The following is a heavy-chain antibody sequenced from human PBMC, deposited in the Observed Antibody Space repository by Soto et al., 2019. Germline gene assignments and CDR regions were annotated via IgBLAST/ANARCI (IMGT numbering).Heavy chain of an antibody. Sequence: GGSLRLSCAASGFTFSSYGMHWVRQAPGKGLEWVAVIWYDGSNKYYADSVKGRLTISRDNSKNTLYLQMNSLRAEDTAVYYCARDHDAFDIWGQGTMVTVSS. V-gene: IGHV3-33*01. CDR2: IWYDGSNK. J-gene: IGHJ3*02. CDR3: ARDHDAFDI. CDR1: GFTFSSYG.